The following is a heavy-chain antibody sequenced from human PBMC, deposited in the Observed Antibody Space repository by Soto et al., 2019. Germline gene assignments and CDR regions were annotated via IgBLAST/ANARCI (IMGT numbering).Heavy chain of an antibody. CDR1: GFTFSSYG. J-gene: IGHJ6*02. CDR2: IWYDGSNK. CDR3: ARDRVATRGPYYYYGMDV. V-gene: IGHV3-33*01. Sequence: GGSLRLSCAASGFTFSSYGMHWVRQAPGKGLEWVAVIWYDGSNKYYADSVKGRFTISRDNSKNTLYLQMNSLRAEDTAVYSCARDRVATRGPYYYYGMDVWGQGTTVTVSS. D-gene: IGHD5-12*01.